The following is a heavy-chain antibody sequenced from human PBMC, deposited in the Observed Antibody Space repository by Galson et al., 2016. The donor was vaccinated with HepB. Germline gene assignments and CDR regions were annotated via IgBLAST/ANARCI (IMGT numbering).Heavy chain of an antibody. CDR3: ARAVMLGRGMDV. J-gene: IGHJ6*02. CDR2: TFYRSTWEN. V-gene: IGHV6-1*01. CDR1: AA. Sequence: AAWVWIRQSPSRGLEWLGRTFYRSTWENHYAGSVKNRITISPDTSRNQFSLHLNSVTPKDTAVYYCARAVMLGRGMDVWGQGTTVTVSS. D-gene: IGHD3-10*01.